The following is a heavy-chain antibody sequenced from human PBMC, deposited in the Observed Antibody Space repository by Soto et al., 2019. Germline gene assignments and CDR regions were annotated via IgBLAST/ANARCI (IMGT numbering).Heavy chain of an antibody. V-gene: IGHV1-69*12. J-gene: IGHJ6*02. D-gene: IGHD3-22*01. CDR3: ARQGESSGSYYYGMDV. Sequence: QVQLVQSGAEVKKPGSSVKVSCKASGGTFSSYTISWVRQAPGQGLEWMGGIIPIFGTANYAQRFQGRVTIAADESTSTAYMELSSLRSEDTAVYYCARQGESSGSYYYGMDVWGQGTTVIVSS. CDR2: IIPIFGTA. CDR1: GGTFSSYT.